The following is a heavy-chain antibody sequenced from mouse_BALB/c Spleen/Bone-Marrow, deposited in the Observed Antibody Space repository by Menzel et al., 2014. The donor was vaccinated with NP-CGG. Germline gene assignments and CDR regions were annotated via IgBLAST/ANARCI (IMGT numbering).Heavy chain of an antibody. CDR2: INPESSTI. CDR1: GFDFRRYW. D-gene: IGHD2-3*01. V-gene: IGHV4-1*02. J-gene: IGHJ2*01. CDR3: ARLGYYGYFVD. Sequence: DVKLVESGGGLVQPGGSLKLSCAASGFDFRRYWMSWVRQAPGKGLEWIGEINPESSTINYTPSLKDKFIISRDNAKNTLCLQMSKVRSEDTALYYCARLGYYGYFVDWGQGTTLTVSS.